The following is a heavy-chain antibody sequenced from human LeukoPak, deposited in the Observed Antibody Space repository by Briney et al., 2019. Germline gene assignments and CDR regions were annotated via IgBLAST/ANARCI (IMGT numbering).Heavy chain of an antibody. CDR3: ARHYYGSGSYYEDY. Sequence: SETLSLTCAVYGGSFSGYHWSWIRQPPGKGLEWIGEINHSGSTNYNPSLKSRVTISVDTSKNQFSLKPSSVTAADTAVYYCARHYYGSGSYYEDYWGQGTLVTVSS. D-gene: IGHD3-10*01. CDR1: GGSFSGYH. J-gene: IGHJ4*02. CDR2: INHSGST. V-gene: IGHV4-34*01.